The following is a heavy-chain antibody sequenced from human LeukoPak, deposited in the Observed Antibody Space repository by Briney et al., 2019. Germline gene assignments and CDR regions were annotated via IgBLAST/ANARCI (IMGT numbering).Heavy chain of an antibody. CDR1: GYTFTSYD. CDR2: MNPNSGNT. Sequence: ASVKVSCKASGYTFTSYDINWVRQATGQGLEWMGWMNPNSGNTGYAQKFQGRVTMTRNTSISTAYMELSSLRYEDTAVYYCARGVTVTTVFYYYYYMDVWGKGTTVTVSS. D-gene: IGHD4-17*01. V-gene: IGHV1-8*01. J-gene: IGHJ6*03. CDR3: ARGVTVTTVFYYYYYMDV.